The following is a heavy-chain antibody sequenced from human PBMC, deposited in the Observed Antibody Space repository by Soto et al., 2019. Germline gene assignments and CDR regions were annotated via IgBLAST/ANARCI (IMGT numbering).Heavy chain of an antibody. CDR3: AAVVVVAATPLGWFDP. Sequence: GESLKISCQGSGYRFTSYWIGWVRKMPGKGLEWMGIIYPGDSDTRYSPSFQGQVTISADKSISTAYLQWSSLKASDTAMYYCAAVVVVAATPLGWFDPWGQGTLVTVSS. D-gene: IGHD2-15*01. V-gene: IGHV5-51*01. CDR1: GYRFTSYW. CDR2: IYPGDSDT. J-gene: IGHJ5*02.